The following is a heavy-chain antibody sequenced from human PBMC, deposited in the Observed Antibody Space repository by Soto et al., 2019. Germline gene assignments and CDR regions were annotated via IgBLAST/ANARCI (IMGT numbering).Heavy chain of an antibody. Sequence: QVQLVQSGAEVKKPGASVKVSCKASGYTFTGYYMHWVRQAPGQGLEWMGWINPNSGGTNYAQKFQGWVTMTRDTSISTAYMELSRLRSDDTAVYYWARDSHSSSSGYYYYYMDVWGKGTTVTVSS. D-gene: IGHD6-6*01. CDR2: INPNSGGT. J-gene: IGHJ6*03. CDR3: ARDSHSSSSGYYYYYMDV. CDR1: GYTFTGYY. V-gene: IGHV1-2*04.